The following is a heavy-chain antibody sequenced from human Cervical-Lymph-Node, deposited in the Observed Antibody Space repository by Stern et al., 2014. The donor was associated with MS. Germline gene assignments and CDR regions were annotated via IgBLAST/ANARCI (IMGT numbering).Heavy chain of an antibody. J-gene: IGHJ4*02. CDR2: ISSSSSYI. D-gene: IGHD6-13*01. V-gene: IGHV3-21*01. CDR3: ASPSSSSSWSSDY. Sequence: EVQLVESGGGLVKPGGSLRLSCAASGFTFSSYSMNWVRQAPGKGLEGVSSISSSSSYIYYADSDKGRFTISRDNAKNSLYLQMNSLRAEDTAVYYCASPSSSSSWSSDYWGQGTLVTVSS. CDR1: GFTFSSYS.